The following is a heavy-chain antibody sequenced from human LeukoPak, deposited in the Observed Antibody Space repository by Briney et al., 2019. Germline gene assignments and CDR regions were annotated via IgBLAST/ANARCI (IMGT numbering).Heavy chain of an antibody. Sequence: PGRSLRPSCAASGFTFSSYGMHWVRQAPGKGLEWVAVIWYDGSNKYYADSVKGRSTISRDNSKNTLYLQMNSLRAEDTAVYYCARENEYSSSSGPTWGQGTLVTVSS. D-gene: IGHD6-6*01. J-gene: IGHJ5*02. CDR2: IWYDGSNK. CDR1: GFTFSSYG. V-gene: IGHV3-33*01. CDR3: ARENEYSSSSGPT.